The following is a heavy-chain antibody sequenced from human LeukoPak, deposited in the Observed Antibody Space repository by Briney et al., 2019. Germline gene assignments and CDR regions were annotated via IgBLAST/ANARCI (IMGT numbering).Heavy chain of an antibody. CDR3: ARLYSRFYGLDI. J-gene: IGHJ6*02. CDR1: DGSFSAYI. D-gene: IGHD2-21*01. V-gene: IGHV4-34*01. Sequence: SETLSLTCADYDGSFSAYIWTWSRQPPGKGLDWIGEINDSGSTTYNPSLKSRVTLSVDTSKNQFSLKLTSVTAADTAVYYCARLYSRFYGLDIWGQGTTVTVSS. CDR2: INDSGST.